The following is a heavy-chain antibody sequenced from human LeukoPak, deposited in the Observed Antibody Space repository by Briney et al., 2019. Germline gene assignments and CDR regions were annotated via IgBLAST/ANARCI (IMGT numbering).Heavy chain of an antibody. CDR2: ISYDGSSK. V-gene: IGHV3-30-3*01. CDR3: ARVPGNDYFGAFDI. Sequence: PGGSLRLSSAASGLTFSGYAMHWVRQAPGKGLEWGAVISYDGSSKYYADSVKGRFTISRDNSKNTLYLQMNSLRAEDTAVYYCARVPGNDYFGAFDIWGQGTMVTVSS. D-gene: IGHD2/OR15-2a*01. J-gene: IGHJ3*02. CDR1: GLTFSGYA.